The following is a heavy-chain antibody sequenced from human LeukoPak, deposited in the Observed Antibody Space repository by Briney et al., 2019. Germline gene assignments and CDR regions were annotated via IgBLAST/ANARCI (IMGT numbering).Heavy chain of an antibody. Sequence: GGSLRLSCAASGFIFSSYAMNWVRQAPGKGLEWVSGISGSGGNTYYADSVKGRFTISRDNSKNTLYLQMNSLRDEDTAVYYCAKSSYYDSSGYYREYYFDYWGQGTLVTVSS. CDR3: AKSSYYDSSGYYREYYFDY. V-gene: IGHV3-23*01. J-gene: IGHJ4*02. CDR2: ISGSGGNT. D-gene: IGHD3-22*01. CDR1: GFIFSSYA.